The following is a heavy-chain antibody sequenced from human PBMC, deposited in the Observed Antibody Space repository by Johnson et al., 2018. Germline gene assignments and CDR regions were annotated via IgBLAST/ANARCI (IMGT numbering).Heavy chain of an antibody. J-gene: IGHJ3*02. Sequence: EVQLVESGGGFVQHGGSLRLSCAASGFRFNNYAMTWVRQAPGKGLEWVSVISGDGFTTYYADSVKGRFTISRDNSKNTLLQMNSLRAEDTAVYYCAKDPGGSLPDAFDIWGQGTMVTVSS. CDR1: GFRFNNYA. CDR2: ISGDGFTT. V-gene: IGHV3-23*04. D-gene: IGHD3-10*01. CDR3: AKDPGGSLPDAFDI.